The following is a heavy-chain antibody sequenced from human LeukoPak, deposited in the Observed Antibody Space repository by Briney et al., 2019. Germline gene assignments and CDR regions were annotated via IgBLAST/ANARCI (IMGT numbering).Heavy chain of an antibody. CDR1: GGYTSIYY. CDR2: TSYSGST. V-gene: IGHV4-59*01. Sequence: SETLSLTCTVTGGYTSIYYWSWIRQPPGKGLECIGYTSYSGSTDYSPSLKSRVTISLDTSKNQFSLRLTSVTAADTAVYYCARTARVFDYWGQGILVTVSS. CDR3: ARTARVFDY. J-gene: IGHJ4*02. D-gene: IGHD2-21*02.